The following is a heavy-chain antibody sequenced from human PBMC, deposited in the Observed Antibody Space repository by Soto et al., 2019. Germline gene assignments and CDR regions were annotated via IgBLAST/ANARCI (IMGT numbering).Heavy chain of an antibody. CDR1: GFTFSSYA. Sequence: PGGSLRLSCAAAGFTFSSYAMSWVRQSPGKGLEWVSAITDSGGDTYHGDSVKGRFTISRDNSKNTLYLQMNSLRAEDTAVYYCAKYYYGSGTPPNYYFDYWGQGTLVTVSS. CDR3: AKYYYGSGTPPNYYFDY. D-gene: IGHD3-10*01. J-gene: IGHJ4*02. CDR2: ITDSGGDT. V-gene: IGHV3-23*01.